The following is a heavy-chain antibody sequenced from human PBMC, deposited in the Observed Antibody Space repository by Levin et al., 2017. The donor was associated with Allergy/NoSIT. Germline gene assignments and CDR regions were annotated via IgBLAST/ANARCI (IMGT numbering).Heavy chain of an antibody. V-gene: IGHV3-7*01. D-gene: IGHD2-2*01. CDR1: GFTFSSYW. CDR3: ARGVWDIVVVPALHPYYFDY. Sequence: GGSLRLSCAASGFTFSSYWMSWVRQAPGKGLEWVANIKQDGSEKYYVDSVKGRFTISRDNAKNSLYLQMNSLRAEDTAVYYCARGVWDIVVVPALHPYYFDYWGQGTLVTVSS. CDR2: IKQDGSEK. J-gene: IGHJ4*02.